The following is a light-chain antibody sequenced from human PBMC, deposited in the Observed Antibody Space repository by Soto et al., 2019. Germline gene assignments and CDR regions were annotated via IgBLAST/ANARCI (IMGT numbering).Light chain of an antibody. CDR1: QDISNY. J-gene: IGKJ5*01. CDR2: DAS. CDR3: QQYDNLPIT. V-gene: IGKV1-33*01. Sequence: DIQITRSPSSLSSSVVDRVTITCQASQDISNYLNWYQQKPGKAPKLLIYDASNLETGVPSRFSGSGSGTDFTFTISSLQPGDIATYYCQQYDNLPITFGQGTRLEIK.